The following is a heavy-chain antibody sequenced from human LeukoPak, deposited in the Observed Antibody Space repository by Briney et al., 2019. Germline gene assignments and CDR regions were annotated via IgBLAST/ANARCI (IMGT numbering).Heavy chain of an antibody. D-gene: IGHD4-11*01. J-gene: IGHJ4*02. CDR3: ARDRNANDY. Sequence: ASVKVSCKASGYTFTSYFMHWVRQAPGQGLEWMGRINPSSGSTSYAQKSQGRVTMTRDTSTSTVYMDLSSLRSEDTAVYYCARDRNANDYWGQGTLVTVSS. CDR2: INPSSGST. CDR1: GYTFTSYF. V-gene: IGHV1-46*01.